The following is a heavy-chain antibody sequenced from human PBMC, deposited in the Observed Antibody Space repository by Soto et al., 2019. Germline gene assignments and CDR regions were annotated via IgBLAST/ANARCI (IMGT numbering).Heavy chain of an antibody. CDR2: IIPIFGTA. D-gene: IGHD4-17*01. CDR3: ARDYGDESYACDI. Sequence: QVQLVQSGAEVKKPGSSVKVSCKASGGTFSSYAISWVRQSRGQGLEWMGGIIPIFGTANYAQKVQGRVTITADKSTSTAYMELSSLRSEDTAVYYCARDYGDESYACDIWGQGTMVTVSS. CDR1: GGTFSSYA. J-gene: IGHJ3*02. V-gene: IGHV1-69*06.